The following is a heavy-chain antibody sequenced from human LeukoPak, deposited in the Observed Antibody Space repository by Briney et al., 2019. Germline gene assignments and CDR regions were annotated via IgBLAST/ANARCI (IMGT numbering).Heavy chain of an antibody. CDR3: ARDPPPGYSHTGNTFDY. V-gene: IGHV1-46*01. J-gene: IGHJ4*02. D-gene: IGHD5-18*01. Sequence: ASVKVSCKASGYTFTGYYMHWVRQAPGQGLEWMGIINPSGGSTSYAQKFQGRVTMTRDTSTSTVYMELSSLRSEDTAVYYCARDPPPGYSHTGNTFDYWGQGTLVTVSP. CDR2: INPSGGST. CDR1: GYTFTGYY.